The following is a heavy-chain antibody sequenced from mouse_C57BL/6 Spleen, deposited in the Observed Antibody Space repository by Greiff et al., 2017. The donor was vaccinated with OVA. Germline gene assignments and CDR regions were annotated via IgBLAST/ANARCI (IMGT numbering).Heavy chain of an antibody. CDR2: IYPGNSDT. D-gene: IGHD2-4*01. CDR3: TRVYYDYDGDAWFAY. Sequence: VHVKQSGTVLARPGASVKMSCKTSGYTFTSYWMHWVKQRPGQGLEWIGAIYPGNSDTSYNQKFKGRAKLTAVTSASTAYMELSSLTNEDSAVYYCTRVYYDYDGDAWFAYWGQGTLVTVSA. J-gene: IGHJ3*01. V-gene: IGHV1-5*01. CDR1: GYTFTSYW.